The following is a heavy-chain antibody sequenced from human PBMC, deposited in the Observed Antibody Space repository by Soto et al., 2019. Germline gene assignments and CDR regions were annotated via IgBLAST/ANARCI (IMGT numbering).Heavy chain of an antibody. CDR3: ARVDYYDSSGYDGY. J-gene: IGHJ4*02. CDR2: ISGYNGNT. Sequence: QVQLVQSGAEVKKPGASVKVSCKASGYTFTIYGISWVRQAPGQGLEWMGWISGYNGNTDYAQNLQDRVTLTTDASTSSVYMELRSLRSDDKAVYYWARVDYYDSSGYDGYWGQGTLITVSS. D-gene: IGHD3-22*01. V-gene: IGHV1-18*04. CDR1: GYTFTIYG.